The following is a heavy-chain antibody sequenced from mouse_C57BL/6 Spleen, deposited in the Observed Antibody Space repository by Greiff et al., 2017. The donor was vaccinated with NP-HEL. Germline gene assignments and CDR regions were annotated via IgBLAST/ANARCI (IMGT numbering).Heavy chain of an antibody. Sequence: QVQLQQPGAELVKPGASVKLSCKASGYTFTSYWMHWVKQRPGQGLEWIGMIHPNRGSTNYNEKFKSKATLTVDKSSSTAYMQLSSLTSEDSAVYYCARSARSYYFDYWGQGTTLTVSS. V-gene: IGHV1-64*01. CDR1: GYTFTSYW. CDR3: ARSARSYYFDY. CDR2: IHPNRGST. J-gene: IGHJ2*01.